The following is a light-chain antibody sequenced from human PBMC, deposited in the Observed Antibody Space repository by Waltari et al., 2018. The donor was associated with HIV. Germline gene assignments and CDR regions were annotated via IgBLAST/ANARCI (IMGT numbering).Light chain of an antibody. CDR1: LFIRSN. V-gene: IGKV1-9*01. CDR2: SAS. CDR3: QQLNTYPLP. J-gene: IGKJ4*01. Sequence: DIQLTQSPSSLAASVGDRVTVTCRASLFIRSNVAWYQHKPGKAPKLLIYSASTVQSGVPSRFSGSQSGTDFTLTISSLQPEDFETYYCQQLNTYPLPFGGGTKVEIK.